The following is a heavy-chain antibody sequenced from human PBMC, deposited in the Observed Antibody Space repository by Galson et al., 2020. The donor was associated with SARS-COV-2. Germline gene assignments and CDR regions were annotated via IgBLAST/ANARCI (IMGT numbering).Heavy chain of an antibody. CDR2: ILYDGSNK. D-gene: IGHD4-17*01. J-gene: IGHJ4*02. CDR1: GFTFSSYG. V-gene: IGHV3-33*06. Sequence: GGSLRLSCAASGFTFSSYGIHWVRQAPGKGLEWVAVILYDGSNKYYADSVKGRFTISRDNSKNTLYLQMNSLRAGDTAVYYCAEPSWRTVTPLAYFDCWGQGTRVTVSS. CDR3: AEPSWRTVTPLAYFDC.